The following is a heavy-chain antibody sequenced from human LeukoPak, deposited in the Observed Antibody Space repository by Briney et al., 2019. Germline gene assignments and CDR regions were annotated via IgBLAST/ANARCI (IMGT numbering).Heavy chain of an antibody. J-gene: IGHJ3*01. CDR1: GFSISSGYY. Sequence: PSETLSLTCSVSGFSISSGYYWGWIRQPPGKGLDWIGIIYHSGSTYYNPSLKSRVTMSVDTSKNQFSLKLSSVTAADTAVYYCASFDYDSSGQSDHWGQGTMVTVSS. V-gene: IGHV4-38-2*02. D-gene: IGHD3-22*01. CDR3: ASFDYDSSGQSDH. CDR2: IYHSGST.